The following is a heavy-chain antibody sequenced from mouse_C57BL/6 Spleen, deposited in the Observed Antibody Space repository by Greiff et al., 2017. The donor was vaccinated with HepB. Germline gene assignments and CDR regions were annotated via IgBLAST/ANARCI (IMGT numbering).Heavy chain of an antibody. CDR1: GYAFTNYL. CDR2: INPGSGGT. CDR3: AREGNIEAMDY. Sequence: VQLQQSGAELVRPGTSVKVSCKASGYAFTNYLIEWVKQRPGQGLEWIGVINPGSGGTNYNEKFKGKATLTADKSSSTAYMQLSSLTSEDSAVYFCAREGNIEAMDYWGQGASVTVS. V-gene: IGHV1-54*01. D-gene: IGHD5-2*01. J-gene: IGHJ4*01.